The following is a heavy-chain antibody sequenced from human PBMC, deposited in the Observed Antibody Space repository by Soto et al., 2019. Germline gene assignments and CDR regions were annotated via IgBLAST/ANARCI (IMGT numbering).Heavy chain of an antibody. D-gene: IGHD3-10*01. CDR3: ATSYGSVYRAFDY. V-gene: IGHV1-69*04. J-gene: IGHJ4*02. Sequence: QVQLVQSGAEVKRPGSSVKVSCKASGDTFSFYSINWVRQAPGLGLEWMGRVNPILSMSNYAQRFQGRVTMTADKSTSTAYMELSGLRSEDTAMYYCATSYGSVYRAFDYWVQGALVTVSS. CDR2: VNPILSMS. CDR1: GDTFSFYS.